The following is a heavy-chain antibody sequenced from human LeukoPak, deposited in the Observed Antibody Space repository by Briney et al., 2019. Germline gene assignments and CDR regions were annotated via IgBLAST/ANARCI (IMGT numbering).Heavy chain of an antibody. Sequence: TSETLSLTCTVSVGSISSYYWSWIRQPPGKGLEWIGYIYYSGSTNYNPSLKSRVTISVDTSKNQFSLKLSSVTAADTAVYYCARGGRWLQLLYYFDYWGQGTLVTVSS. J-gene: IGHJ4*02. CDR3: ARGGRWLQLLYYFDY. CDR2: IYYSGST. CDR1: VGSISSYY. V-gene: IGHV4-59*01. D-gene: IGHD5-24*01.